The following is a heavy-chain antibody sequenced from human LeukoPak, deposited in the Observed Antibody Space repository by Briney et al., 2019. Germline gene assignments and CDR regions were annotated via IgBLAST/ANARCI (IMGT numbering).Heavy chain of an antibody. Sequence: PSETLSLTCTVSGGSISSYPWSWIRQPPGKELEWIGNIYYSGSTNYNPSLKSRVTISVDTSKNQFSLKLSSVTAADTAVYYCARVGGPFDYWGQGTLVTVSS. CDR1: GGSISSYP. D-gene: IGHD3-3*01. V-gene: IGHV4-59*08. CDR2: IYYSGST. CDR3: ARVGGPFDY. J-gene: IGHJ4*02.